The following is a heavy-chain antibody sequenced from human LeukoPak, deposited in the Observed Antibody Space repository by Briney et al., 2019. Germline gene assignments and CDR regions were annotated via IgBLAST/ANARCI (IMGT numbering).Heavy chain of an antibody. V-gene: IGHV3-74*01. CDR3: TTHTTTMGNFDY. D-gene: IGHD4-23*01. CDR2: INSYGSST. Sequence: GGSLRLSCAASGFSFRSHWMHWVRQAPGKGLVWVSRINSYGSSTLYVDSVKGRFTISRDNAKNTLYLQMNNLRAEDTAVYYCTTHTTTMGNFDYWGQGTLVTVSS. CDR1: GFSFRSHW. J-gene: IGHJ4*02.